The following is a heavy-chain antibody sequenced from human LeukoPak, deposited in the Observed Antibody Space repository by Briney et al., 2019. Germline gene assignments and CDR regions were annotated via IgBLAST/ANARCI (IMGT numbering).Heavy chain of an antibody. CDR3: AREGRYYYDSSGYYYGY. CDR2: IKQDGSEK. J-gene: IGHJ4*02. CDR1: GFTFSSYW. Sequence: PGGSLRLSCAASGFTFSSYWMSWVRQARGKGLEWVANIKQDGSEKYYVDSVKGRFTISRDNAKNSLYLQMNSLRAEDTAVYYCAREGRYYYDSSGYYYGYWGQGTLVTVSS. D-gene: IGHD3-22*01. V-gene: IGHV3-7*01.